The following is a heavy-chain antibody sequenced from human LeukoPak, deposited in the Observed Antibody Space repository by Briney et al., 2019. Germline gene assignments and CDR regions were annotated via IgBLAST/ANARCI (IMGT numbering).Heavy chain of an antibody. CDR1: GFTFSSYS. V-gene: IGHV3-21*01. D-gene: IGHD3-10*01. Sequence: GGSLRLSCAASGFTFSSYSMNWVRQAPGKGLEWVSSISSSSSYIYYADSVKGRFTISRDNAKNSLYLHMNSLRAEDTAVYYCTTVLSFGYYGSGSYYMKDYWGQGTLVTVSS. CDR3: TTVLSFGYYGSGSYYMKDY. CDR2: ISSSSSYI. J-gene: IGHJ4*02.